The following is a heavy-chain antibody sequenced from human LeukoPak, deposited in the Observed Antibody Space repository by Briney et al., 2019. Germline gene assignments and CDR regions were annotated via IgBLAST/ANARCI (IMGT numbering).Heavy chain of an antibody. J-gene: IGHJ4*02. V-gene: IGHV3-30*02. Sequence: GGSLRLSCAAPGFIFSNYGMHWVRQTPGKGLEWVTFIKSDGSEKDYADSVKGRFTISRDNSKSTLYLQMNSLRAEDTAVYYCARGVRIAVAGNIDYWGQGTLVTVSS. D-gene: IGHD6-19*01. CDR2: IKSDGSEK. CDR1: GFIFSNYG. CDR3: ARGVRIAVAGNIDY.